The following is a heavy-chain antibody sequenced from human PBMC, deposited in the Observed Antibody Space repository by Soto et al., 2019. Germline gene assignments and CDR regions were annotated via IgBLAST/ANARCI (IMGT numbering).Heavy chain of an antibody. CDR2: IYYSGST. D-gene: IGHD3-9*01. CDR3: ARVLRYFDWSPNGFDP. CDR1: GGSINSGGYY. V-gene: IGHV4-31*03. Sequence: PSETLSLTCTVSGGSINSGGYYWSWIRQHPGKGLEWIGYIYYSGSTYYNPSLKSRVTISVDTSKNQFSLKLSSVTAADTAVYYCARVLRYFDWSPNGFDPWGQGTLVTVSS. J-gene: IGHJ5*02.